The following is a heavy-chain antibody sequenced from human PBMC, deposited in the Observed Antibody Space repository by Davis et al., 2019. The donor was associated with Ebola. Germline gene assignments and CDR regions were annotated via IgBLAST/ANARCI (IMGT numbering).Heavy chain of an antibody. CDR2: IQYDGGSK. CDR1: GLIFSNCD. CDR3: AKGGGDYGDTQYYFDY. D-gene: IGHD4-17*01. Sequence: GGSLRLSCATSGLIFSNCDMHWVRQTPGKGLEWVAFIQYDGGSKYYADSVNGRFTISRDSSKNTLYLQMNSLRGDDTAVYYCAKGGGDYGDTQYYFDYWGQGTLVTVSS. V-gene: IGHV3-30*02. J-gene: IGHJ4*02.